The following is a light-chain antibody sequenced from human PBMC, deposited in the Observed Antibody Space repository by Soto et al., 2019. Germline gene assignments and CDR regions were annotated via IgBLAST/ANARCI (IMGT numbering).Light chain of an antibody. CDR3: QVWDSSSDHYV. Sequence: SYELTQPPSETVAPGKTARITCGGNNIGSKSVHWYQQKSGQAPVLVIYYDNDRPSGIPERFSGSNSGNTATLTISRVEAGDEADYYCQVWDSSSDHYVFGTGTKVTVL. V-gene: IGLV3-21*04. J-gene: IGLJ1*01. CDR1: NIGSKS. CDR2: YDN.